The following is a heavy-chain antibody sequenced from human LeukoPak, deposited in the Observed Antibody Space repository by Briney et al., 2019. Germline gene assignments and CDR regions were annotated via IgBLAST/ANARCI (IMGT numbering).Heavy chain of an antibody. CDR2: ISTSGSYI. CDR3: ARGADGVSSNSRGWFDP. V-gene: IGHV3-21*01. J-gene: IGHJ5*02. Sequence: GGSLRLSCAASGFTFNRYNMNWVRRAPGKGLEWVSSISTSGSYIYYADSVRGRFTISRDNAKNSLYLQMNSLRAEDTAVYSCARGADGVSSNSRGWFDPWGQGTLVNVSS. D-gene: IGHD2-15*01. CDR1: GFTFNRYN.